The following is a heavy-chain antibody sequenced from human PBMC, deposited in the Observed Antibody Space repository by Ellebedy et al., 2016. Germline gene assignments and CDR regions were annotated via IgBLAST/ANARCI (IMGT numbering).Heavy chain of an antibody. Sequence: GGSLRLXXAASGFTFSSYAMHWVRQAPGKGLEWVAVISYDGTHKYYADSVKGRFSISRDNSKNTLYLQMNSPRAEDTAVYYCAREFIFAEVVPAAILDYWGQGTLVTVSS. CDR3: AREFIFAEVVPAAILDY. CDR1: GFTFSSYA. V-gene: IGHV3-30-3*01. D-gene: IGHD2-2*01. CDR2: ISYDGTHK. J-gene: IGHJ4*02.